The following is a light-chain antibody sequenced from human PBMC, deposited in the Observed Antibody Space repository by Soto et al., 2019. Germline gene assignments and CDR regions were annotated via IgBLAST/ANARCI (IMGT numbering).Light chain of an antibody. CDR3: CSYPGSRDVV. CDR1: SSDVGSYNL. J-gene: IGLJ2*01. V-gene: IGLV2-23*01. Sequence: QSALTQPASVSGSPGQSITISCTGTSSDVGSYNLVSWYQQHPGKAPKLMIYEGSKRPSGVSNRFSGSKSGNTASLTISGLKAEDEADYYCCSYPGSRDVVFGGGTKVTVL. CDR2: EGS.